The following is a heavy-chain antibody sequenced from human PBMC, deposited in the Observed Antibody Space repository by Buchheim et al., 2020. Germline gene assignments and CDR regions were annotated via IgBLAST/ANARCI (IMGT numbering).Heavy chain of an antibody. J-gene: IGHJ4*02. CDR3: ARGTGLYHFDF. V-gene: IGHV1-18*01. CDR2: ISAYNGHT. Sequence: QVQLVQSGAEVREPGASVKVSCKASGYSFLNYDIIWVRQAPGQGLEWMGWISAYNGHTNYAQKFQGRVTMTTETSTNTAYMDLRSLRSDDTAVYYCARGTGLYHFDFWGQGTL. D-gene: IGHD3/OR15-3a*01. CDR1: GYSFLNYD.